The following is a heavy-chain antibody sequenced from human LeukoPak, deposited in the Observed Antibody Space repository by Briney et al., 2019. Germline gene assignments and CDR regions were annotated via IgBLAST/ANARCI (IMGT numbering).Heavy chain of an antibody. CDR2: IYYSGTT. CDR1: GGSISSSSYY. CDR3: ARQIRVAAAGSCFDY. V-gene: IGHV4-39*01. J-gene: IGHJ4*02. D-gene: IGHD6-13*01. Sequence: SETLSLTCSVSGGSISSSSYYWGWIRQPPGKGLEWIGSIYYSGTTYYNPSLKSRVTISVDTSKNQFPLKLSSVTAADTAVYYCARQIRVAAAGSCFDYWGQGTLVTVSS.